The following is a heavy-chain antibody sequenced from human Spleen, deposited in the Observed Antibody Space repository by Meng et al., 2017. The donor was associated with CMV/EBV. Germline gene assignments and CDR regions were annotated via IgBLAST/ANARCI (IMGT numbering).Heavy chain of an antibody. D-gene: IGHD2-2*02. Sequence: SLKISCVASGFTFNDYAMHWVRQAPGKGLEWVSGISWNSDGVGYVDSVKGRFTISRDNAKNTLYLQMNSLRAEDTAVYYCARGSDTAQGYWGQGTLVTVSS. CDR2: ISWNSDGV. V-gene: IGHV3-9*01. CDR1: GFTFNDYA. J-gene: IGHJ4*02. CDR3: ARGSDTAQGY.